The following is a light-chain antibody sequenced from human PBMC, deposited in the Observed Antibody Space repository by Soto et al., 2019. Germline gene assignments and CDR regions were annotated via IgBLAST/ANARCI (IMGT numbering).Light chain of an antibody. CDR3: SSYTTSSALV. CDR2: EVI. CDR1: SSDVGGYDY. J-gene: IGLJ2*01. V-gene: IGLV2-14*01. Sequence: SVLTESPGGRGFPGQSITIPCTGTSSDVGGYDYVSWYQQHPGKVPKLIIYEVIKRPSGVSHRFSGSKSGNTASLTISGLQTEDEADYYCSSYTTSSALVFGGGTKVT.